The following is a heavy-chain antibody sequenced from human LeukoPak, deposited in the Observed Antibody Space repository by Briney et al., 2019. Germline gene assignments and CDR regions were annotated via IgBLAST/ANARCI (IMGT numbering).Heavy chain of an antibody. D-gene: IGHD5/OR15-5a*01. Sequence: SETLSLTCTVSGGSISSYYWSWIRQPPGKGLEWIGYIYYSGSTNYNPSLKSRVTISVDTSKNQFSLKLSSVTAAGTAVYYCARESVRMGYDYWGQGTLVTVSS. V-gene: IGHV4-59*01. J-gene: IGHJ4*02. CDR3: ARESVRMGYDY. CDR2: IYYSGST. CDR1: GGSISSYY.